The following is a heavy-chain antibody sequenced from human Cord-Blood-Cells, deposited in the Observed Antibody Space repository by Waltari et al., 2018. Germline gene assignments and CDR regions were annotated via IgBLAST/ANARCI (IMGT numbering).Heavy chain of an antibody. V-gene: IGHV4-39*07. Sequence: QLQLQESGPGLVKPSETLSLTCTVSGGSIRSSSYYWGWIRQPPGKWLEWIGSIYYSGSTYYNPSLKSRVTISVDTSKNQFSLKLSSVTAADTAVYYCARHRKSDAFDIWGQGTMVTVSS. CDR2: IYYSGST. CDR3: ARHRKSDAFDI. J-gene: IGHJ3*02. CDR1: GGSIRSSSYY.